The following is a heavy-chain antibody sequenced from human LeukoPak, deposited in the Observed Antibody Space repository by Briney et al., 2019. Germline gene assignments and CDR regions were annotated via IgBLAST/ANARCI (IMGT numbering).Heavy chain of an antibody. J-gene: IGHJ6*03. Sequence: GGSLRLSCAASGFTFSSYEMNWVRQAPGKGLEWVSYITSSSTTYYADSVKGRFTISRDNAKNSLYLQMSSLRAEDTAVYYCASFTVIGSYYYYMGVWGNGTTVTVSS. CDR2: ITSSSTT. CDR1: GFTFSSYE. D-gene: IGHD2-21*01. CDR3: ASFTVIGSYYYYMGV. V-gene: IGHV3-48*03.